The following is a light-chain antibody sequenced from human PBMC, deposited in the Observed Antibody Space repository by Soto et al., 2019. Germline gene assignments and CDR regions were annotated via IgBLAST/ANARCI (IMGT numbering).Light chain of an antibody. J-gene: IGKJ1*01. CDR1: QSVSSSY. V-gene: IGKV3-20*01. CDR2: GAS. CDR3: QQYGSSRSWT. Sequence: ILVTQAPCTLSLSPGERATLSCRASQSVSSSYLAWYQQKPGQAPRLLIYGASSRATGIPDRFSGSGSGTDFTLTISRLEPEDFAVYYCQQYGSSRSWTFGQGTKVDIK.